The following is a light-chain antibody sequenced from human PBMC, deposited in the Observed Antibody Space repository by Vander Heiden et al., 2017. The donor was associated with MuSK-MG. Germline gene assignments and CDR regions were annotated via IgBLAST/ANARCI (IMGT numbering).Light chain of an antibody. CDR3: QQLNSYPLS. J-gene: IGKJ5*01. CDR1: QGISSY. Sequence: DIQLTQSPSFLSASVGDRVTITCRASQGISSYLAWYQQKPGKAPKLLIYAASTLQSGVPSRFSGSGSGTEFTLTISSLQPEDFATYYCQQLNSYPLSFGQRTRLDIK. CDR2: AAS. V-gene: IGKV1-9*01.